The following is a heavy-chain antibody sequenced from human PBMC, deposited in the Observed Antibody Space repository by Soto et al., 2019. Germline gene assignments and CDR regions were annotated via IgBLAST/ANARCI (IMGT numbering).Heavy chain of an antibody. Sequence: ASVKVSCKASGYTFTSYPTHWERQAAGQRLELMGWIDAGNGNTKYSQKFRGRVTFPTDTSASTAYTDLSSLRSEDTAVYYCARPGYTYGSPYYGMDVWDQGTTLTVSS. D-gene: IGHD5-18*01. CDR3: ARPGYTYGSPYYGMDV. V-gene: IGHV1-3*01. CDR1: GYTFTSYP. J-gene: IGHJ6*02. CDR2: IDAGNGNT.